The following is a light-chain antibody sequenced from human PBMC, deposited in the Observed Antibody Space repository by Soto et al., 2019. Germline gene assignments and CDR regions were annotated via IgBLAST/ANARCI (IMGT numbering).Light chain of an antibody. Sequence: DIQMTQSPSSLSASVGDGVTITCRASRSVRTYLNWYQVKPGKAPKLLIYAASTLHTGAPSRFSASGSGTDFTLTITSLQPEDFATYFCQQTYNSPRFTFGPGTTVDFK. J-gene: IGKJ3*01. V-gene: IGKV1-39*01. CDR2: AAS. CDR1: RSVRTY. CDR3: QQTYNSPRFT.